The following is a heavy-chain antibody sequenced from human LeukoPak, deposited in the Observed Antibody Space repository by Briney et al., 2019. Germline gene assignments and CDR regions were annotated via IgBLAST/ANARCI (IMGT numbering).Heavy chain of an antibody. J-gene: IGHJ6*03. Sequence: EASVKVSCKASGYTFTSYGISWVRQAPGQGLEWMGWINPNSGGTNYAQKFQGRVTMTRDTSISTAYMELSRLRSDDTAVYYCARDPRFRYPSYYYYYYMDVWGKGTTVTVSS. D-gene: IGHD2-21*01. CDR1: GYTFTSYG. V-gene: IGHV1-2*02. CDR3: ARDPRFRYPSYYYYYYMDV. CDR2: INPNSGGT.